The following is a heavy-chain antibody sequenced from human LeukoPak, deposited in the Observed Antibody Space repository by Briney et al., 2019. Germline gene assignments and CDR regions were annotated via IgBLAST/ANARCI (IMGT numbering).Heavy chain of an antibody. J-gene: IGHJ3*02. CDR1: GYTFTGYY. Sequence: ASVKVSCKASGYTFTGYYMHWVRQAPGQGLEWMGRINPNSGGTNYAQKFQGRVTMTRDTSISTAYMELSRLRSDDTAVYYCARYSSGWYSGAFDIWGQGTMVTVSS. V-gene: IGHV1-2*06. CDR2: INPNSGGT. CDR3: ARYSSGWYSGAFDI. D-gene: IGHD6-19*01.